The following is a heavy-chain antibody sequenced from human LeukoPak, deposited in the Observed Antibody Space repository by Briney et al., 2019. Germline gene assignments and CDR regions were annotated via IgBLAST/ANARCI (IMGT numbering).Heavy chain of an antibody. CDR3: TRVSLSLGFDP. Sequence: PGGSLRLSCAASGFTFSSYAMSWVRQAPGKGLEWVGFIRSKAYGGTTEYAASVKGRFTISRDDSKSIAYLQMNSLKTEDTAVYYCTRVSLSLGFDPWGQGTLVTVSS. D-gene: IGHD2/OR15-2a*01. J-gene: IGHJ5*02. V-gene: IGHV3-49*04. CDR2: IRSKAYGGTT. CDR1: GFTFSSYA.